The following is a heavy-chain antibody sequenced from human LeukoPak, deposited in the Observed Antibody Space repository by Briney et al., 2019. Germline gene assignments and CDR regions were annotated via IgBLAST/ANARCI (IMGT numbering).Heavy chain of an antibody. V-gene: IGHV3-30*02. Sequence: GGSLRLSCVASGFTFSSYGMHWVRQPPGKGLEWVAFIRYDGSNKYYADSVKGRFTTSRDNSRDTLHLQMNSLRAEDTAVYYCAKDNYGYGDYDGGDYWGQGTLVTVSS. CDR2: IRYDGSNK. J-gene: IGHJ4*02. CDR3: AKDNYGYGDYDGGDY. CDR1: GFTFSSYG. D-gene: IGHD4-17*01.